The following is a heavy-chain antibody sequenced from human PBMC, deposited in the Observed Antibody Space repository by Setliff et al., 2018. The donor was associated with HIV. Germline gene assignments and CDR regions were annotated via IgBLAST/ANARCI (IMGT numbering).Heavy chain of an antibody. CDR3: ARHFYGYYGSNGLPIQY. CDR1: GGSISPTNYC. CDR2: VCYSGGT. J-gene: IGHJ4*02. D-gene: IGHD3-22*01. V-gene: IGHV4-39*01. Sequence: PSETLSLTCIVSGGSISPTNYCWGWISQTPGQGLEWIGTVCYSGGTYYNPSLMGRVTISIDTSKNQFSLNLSSVAAADTAVYYCARHFYGYYGSNGLPIQYWGQGTLVTAPQ.